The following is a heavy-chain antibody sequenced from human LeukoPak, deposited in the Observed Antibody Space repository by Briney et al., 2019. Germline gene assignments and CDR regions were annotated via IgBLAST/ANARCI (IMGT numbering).Heavy chain of an antibody. CDR2: ISSSSRYI. V-gene: IGHV3-21*01. Sequence: GGSLRLSCAASGFSFSSYSMNWVRQAPGKGLEWVSCISSSSRYIYYADSVRGRFTISRDNAKNSLYLQMNSLRTEDTAVYFCAREGYCSSTSCYMDVWGKGITVTVSS. CDR1: GFSFSSYS. D-gene: IGHD2-2*01. CDR3: AREGYCSSTSCYMDV. J-gene: IGHJ6*04.